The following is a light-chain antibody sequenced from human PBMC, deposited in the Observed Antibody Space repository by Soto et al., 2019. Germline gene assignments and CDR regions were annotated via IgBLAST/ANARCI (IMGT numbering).Light chain of an antibody. Sequence: ELVLTQSPGTLSLSPGERATLSCRASQSVSSSYLAWYQQKPGQAPRLLIYGASSRATGIPARFSGSGSGPDFTVTISSLEADDFGAYYFQQRSTWPIGFGRETNADIX. J-gene: IGKJ3*01. CDR2: GAS. CDR1: QSVSSSY. V-gene: IGKV3D-20*02. CDR3: QQRSTWPIG.